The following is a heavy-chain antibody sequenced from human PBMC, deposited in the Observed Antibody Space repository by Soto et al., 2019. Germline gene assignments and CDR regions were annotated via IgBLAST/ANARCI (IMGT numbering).Heavy chain of an antibody. CDR2: IIPIFGTT. CDR3: ATDQTREGTYDGNSLDH. D-gene: IGHD5-12*01. CDR1: GGTFSNHA. V-gene: IGHV1-69*12. J-gene: IGHJ4*02. Sequence: QVQVVQSGAEVKRPGSSVKVSCTASGGTFSNHAINWVRQAPGQGLEWMGVIIPIFGTTDYAQEFQGRVSFTADEYTTTAYMELSSLRAEDTAMYYCATDQTREGTYDGNSLDHWGQGTLLTVSS.